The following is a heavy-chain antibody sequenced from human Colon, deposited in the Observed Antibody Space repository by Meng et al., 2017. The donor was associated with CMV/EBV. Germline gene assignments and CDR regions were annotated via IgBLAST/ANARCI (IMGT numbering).Heavy chain of an antibody. CDR2: ISSSSSTI. CDR1: GFTFSSYS. Sequence: GESLKISCAASGFTFSSYSMNWVRQAPGKGLEWVSYISSSSSTIYYADSVKGRFTISRDNAKNSLYLQMNSLRAEDTAVYYCARDRCSSTSCFYYYYGMDVWGQGTTVTVSS. D-gene: IGHD2-2*01. CDR3: ARDRCSSTSCFYYYYGMDV. J-gene: IGHJ6*02. V-gene: IGHV3-48*04.